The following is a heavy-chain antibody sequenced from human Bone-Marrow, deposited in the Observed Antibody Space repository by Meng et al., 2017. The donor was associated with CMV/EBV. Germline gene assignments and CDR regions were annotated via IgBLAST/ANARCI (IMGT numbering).Heavy chain of an antibody. CDR1: GYTFTSYG. CDR2: VTPIVGIP. Sequence: SVKVSCKDSGYTFTSYGISWVRQALGQGLEWMGRVTPIVGIPRYAQIFQDRVTISADKSTSTAYMELSSLRSEDTAVYYCHVVIFDYWGQGTLVTVSS. D-gene: IGHD2-15*01. CDR3: HVVIFDY. V-gene: IGHV1-69*04. J-gene: IGHJ4*02.